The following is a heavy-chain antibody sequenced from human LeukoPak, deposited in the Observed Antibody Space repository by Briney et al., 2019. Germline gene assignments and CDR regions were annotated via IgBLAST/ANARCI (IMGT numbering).Heavy chain of an antibody. J-gene: IGHJ5*02. Sequence: GASVKVSXKASGYTFIGYYMHWVRQAPGQGLEWMGWIYPNSGGTNYAQKFQGRVTMTRDTSISTAYMELSRLRSDDTAVYYCARVFVTLTGQYFNWFDPWGQGTLVTVSS. CDR1: GYTFIGYY. CDR2: IYPNSGGT. D-gene: IGHD3-9*01. V-gene: IGHV1-2*02. CDR3: ARVFVTLTGQYFNWFDP.